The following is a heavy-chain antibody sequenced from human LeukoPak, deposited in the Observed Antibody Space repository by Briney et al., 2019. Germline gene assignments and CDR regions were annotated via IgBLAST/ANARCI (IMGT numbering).Heavy chain of an antibody. J-gene: IGHJ5*02. Sequence: ASVKVSCKASGYTFGSDDINWVRQATGQGLEWMGWINPNSGNTGYAQKFQGRVTMTRNTSISTAYMELSSLRSEDTAVYYCASDYYDSSGYYAGFDPWGQGTLVTVSS. CDR3: ASDYYDSSGYYAGFDP. D-gene: IGHD3-22*01. CDR2: INPNSGNT. CDR1: GYTFGSDD. V-gene: IGHV1-8*02.